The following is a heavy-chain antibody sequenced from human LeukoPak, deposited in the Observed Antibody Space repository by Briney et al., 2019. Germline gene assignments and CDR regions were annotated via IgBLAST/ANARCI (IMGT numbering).Heavy chain of an antibody. CDR3: ARQQQLAPEDDAFDI. CDR2: ISGSGGST. D-gene: IGHD6-13*01. CDR1: GFTFSSYA. Sequence: PGGSLRLSCAASGFTFSSYAMSWVRQAPGKGLERVSAISGSGGSTYYADSVKGRFTISRDNSKNTLYLQMNSLRAEDTAVYYCARQQQLAPEDDAFDIWGQGTMVTVSS. V-gene: IGHV3-23*01. J-gene: IGHJ3*02.